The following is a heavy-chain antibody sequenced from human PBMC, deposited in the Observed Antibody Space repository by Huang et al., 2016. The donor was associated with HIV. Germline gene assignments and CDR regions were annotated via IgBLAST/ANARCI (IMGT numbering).Heavy chain of an antibody. D-gene: IGHD6-19*01. CDR3: STVGGGIDYIGYTSAYYATGGY. CDR1: GFTFGASG. J-gene: IGHJ4*02. CDR2: ISSKAHGGTT. Sequence: EVQLVESGGTLIQPGRSLRLSCTASGFTFGASGMSWFRQAPGKGLEWVGLISSKAHGGTTEYAAYVKGRCIVSRDDSKNIAYLRMSSLKTEDTAVYYCSTVGGGIDYIGYTSAYYATGGYWGQGTLVTVSS. V-gene: IGHV3-49*03.